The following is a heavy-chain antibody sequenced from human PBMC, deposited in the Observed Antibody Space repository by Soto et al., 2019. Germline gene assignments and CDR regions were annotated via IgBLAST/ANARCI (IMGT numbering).Heavy chain of an antibody. CDR3: VSSSWYSLDY. J-gene: IGHJ4*02. V-gene: IGHV4-4*02. CDR1: GGSITRDDNL. CDR2: IYHSGST. D-gene: IGHD6-13*01. Sequence: PSETLSLTCAVSGGSITRDDNLRSWVRQPPGKGLEWIGEIYHSGSTNYNPSLNSRVTISVDKSKNQFSLKLTSVTAADTAVYYCVSSSWYSLDYWGQGTRVTVSS.